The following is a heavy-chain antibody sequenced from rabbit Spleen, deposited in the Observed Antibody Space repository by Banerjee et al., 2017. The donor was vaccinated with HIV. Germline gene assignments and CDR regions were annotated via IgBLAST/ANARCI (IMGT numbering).Heavy chain of an antibody. J-gene: IGHJ4*01. CDR2: IGAGSGNT. D-gene: IGHD6-1*01. Sequence: QSLEGSGGDLVKPGASLTLICTASGFSFSSSYYMCWVRQAPGKGLEWIGCIGAGSGNTYYASWAKGRFTISKTSSTTVTLQMTSLTGADTATYFCARDGDITYGNEYDNFKLWGPGTLVTVS. V-gene: IGHV1S40*01. CDR3: ARDGDITYGNEYDNFKL. CDR1: GFSFSSSYY.